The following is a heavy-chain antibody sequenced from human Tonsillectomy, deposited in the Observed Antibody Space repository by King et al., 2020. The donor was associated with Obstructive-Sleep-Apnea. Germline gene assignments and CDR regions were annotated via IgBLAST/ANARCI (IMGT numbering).Heavy chain of an antibody. J-gene: IGHJ5*02. CDR2: INPNSGDT. CDR3: ARVFGRFWSSSTISNRFDP. V-gene: IGHV1-2*02. D-gene: IGHD2-2*01. CDR1: GYTFTGYY. Sequence: QLVQSGAEMKKPGASVKVSCKASGYTFTGYYIHWVRQAPGQGLEWMGWINPNSGDTNYAQKFQGRVTMTRDTSISRAYMELSRLRSDDTALSYCARVFGRFWSSSTISNRFDPWAREPWSPSPQ.